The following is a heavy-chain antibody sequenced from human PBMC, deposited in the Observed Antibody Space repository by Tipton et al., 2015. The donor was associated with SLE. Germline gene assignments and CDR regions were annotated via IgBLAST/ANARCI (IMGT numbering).Heavy chain of an antibody. V-gene: IGHV4-59*11. Sequence: TLSLTCTVSGGSISSHYWGWIRQPPGKGLEWIGYIYYSGSTNYNPSLKSRVTISVDTSKNQFSLKLSSVTAADTAVYFCARDAISDAFDIWGQGTMVTVSS. CDR2: IYYSGST. J-gene: IGHJ3*02. CDR3: ARDAISDAFDI. CDR1: GGSISSHY. D-gene: IGHD3-9*01.